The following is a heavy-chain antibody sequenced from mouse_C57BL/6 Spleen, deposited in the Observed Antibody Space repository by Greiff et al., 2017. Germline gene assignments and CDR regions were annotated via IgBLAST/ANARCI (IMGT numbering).Heavy chain of an antibody. CDR3: ARSYSNYGDYYAMDY. CDR1: GYTFTRYW. V-gene: IGHV1-53*01. Sequence: QVQLQQPGTELVTPGASVKLSCKASGYTFTRYWLHWVKQRPGQGLEWIGNINPSNGGTNYNEKFKSKATLTVDKSSSTAYMQLSSLTSEDSAVYYCARSYSNYGDYYAMDYWGQGTSVTVSS. CDR2: INPSNGGT. J-gene: IGHJ4*01. D-gene: IGHD2-5*01.